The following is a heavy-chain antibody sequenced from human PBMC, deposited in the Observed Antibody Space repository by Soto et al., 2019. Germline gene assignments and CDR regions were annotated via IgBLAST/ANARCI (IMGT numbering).Heavy chain of an antibody. V-gene: IGHV3-23*01. J-gene: IGHJ4*02. CDR1: EFTFSNYA. Sequence: PGGLLRLSCVASEFTFSNYAMSWVRQAPGKGLEWVSAISYGGGTTYYADSVKGRFTISRDNSKNTLYLQMNSLRAEDTAVYYCAKNPGYYYDSTGYHFDYWGQGTLVTVSS. CDR2: ISYGGGTT. CDR3: AKNPGYYYDSTGYHFDY. D-gene: IGHD3-22*01.